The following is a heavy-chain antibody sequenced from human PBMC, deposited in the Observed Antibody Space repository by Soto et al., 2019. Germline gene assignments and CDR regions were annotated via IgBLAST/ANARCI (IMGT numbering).Heavy chain of an antibody. Sequence: GGSLRLSCSASGFTFSSYAMHWVRQAPGKGLEYVSAISSNGGSTYYADSVKGRFTISRDNSKNTLYLQMSSLRAEDTAVYYCVKPAGISSSWPPYYFDYWGQGTLVTVSS. J-gene: IGHJ4*02. D-gene: IGHD6-13*01. CDR1: GFTFSSYA. V-gene: IGHV3-64D*08. CDR3: VKPAGISSSWPPYYFDY. CDR2: ISSNGGST.